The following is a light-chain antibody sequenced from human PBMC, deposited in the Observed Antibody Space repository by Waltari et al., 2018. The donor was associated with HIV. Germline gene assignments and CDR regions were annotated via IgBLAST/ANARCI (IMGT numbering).Light chain of an antibody. CDR2: EVT. J-gene: IGLJ1*01. V-gene: IGLV2-8*01. Sequence: QSALTQPPSASGSPGQSVTISCTGTSSDIGGYNYVSWYQQHPGKAPKLLIYEVTKRPSGVPDRFSGSKSGNTASLTVAGLQPEDEADYYCGSYTDTNNHYVFGTGTKVT. CDR3: GSYTDTNNHYV. CDR1: SSDIGGYNY.